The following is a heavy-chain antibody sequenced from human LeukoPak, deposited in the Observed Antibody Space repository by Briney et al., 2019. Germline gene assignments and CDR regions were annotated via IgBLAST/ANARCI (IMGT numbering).Heavy chain of an antibody. CDR1: GGSISSGDYY. V-gene: IGHV4-30-4*08. D-gene: IGHD4-11*01. CDR3: ASSLYSNYPFDY. Sequence: SQTLSLTCTVSGGSISSGDYYWSWIRQPPGKGLEWIGYIYYSGSTYYNPSLKSRVTISVETPKNQLSQKLSSVTAADTAVYYCASSLYSNYPFDYWGQGTLVTVSS. J-gene: IGHJ4*02. CDR2: IYYSGST.